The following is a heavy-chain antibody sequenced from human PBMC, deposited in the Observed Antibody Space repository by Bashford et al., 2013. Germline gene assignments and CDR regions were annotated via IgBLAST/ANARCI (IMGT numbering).Heavy chain of an antibody. D-gene: IGHD4-17*01. V-gene: IGHV3-30-3*01. CDR3: ARDTLNGDRGNNYYYYGMDV. Sequence: GGSLRLSCAASGFTFSSYAMHWVRQAPGKGLEWVAVISYDGSNKYYADSVKGRFTISKDNSKNTLYLQMNSLRAEDTAVYYCARDTLNGDRGNNYYYYGMDVWAKGPRSPSP. J-gene: IGHJ6*02. CDR1: GFTFSSYA. CDR2: ISYDGSNK.